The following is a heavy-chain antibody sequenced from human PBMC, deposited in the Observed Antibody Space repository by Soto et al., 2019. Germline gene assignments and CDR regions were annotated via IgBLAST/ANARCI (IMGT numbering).Heavy chain of an antibody. Sequence: EAQLLDSGGGLVQPGGSLRLSCAASGFSSSSYVMGWVRQTPGKGLEWVSGIGGGGGRTYYADSVQGRFTISRDNSKTTLYLRMISLRAEDTAVYYCAKGWLDFWGQGTLVTVSS. CDR2: IGGGGGRT. J-gene: IGHJ5*01. CDR3: AKGWLDF. V-gene: IGHV3-23*01. CDR1: GFSSSSYV.